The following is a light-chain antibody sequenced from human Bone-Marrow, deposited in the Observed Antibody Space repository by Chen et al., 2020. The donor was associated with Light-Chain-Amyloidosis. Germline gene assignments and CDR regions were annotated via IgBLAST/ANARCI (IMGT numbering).Light chain of an antibody. CDR2: DDS. V-gene: IGLV3-21*02. CDR1: NIGSTS. CDR3: QVCDRSSYRPV. J-gene: IGLJ3*02. Sequence: SYVLTQPSSVSVAPGQTATIACGGNNIGSTSVHWYQQTPGQAPLLVVYDDSDRPAGIPERMSGSNSGNTDTLAISRVEAGDEAGYCCQVCDRSSYRPVFGGVTKLTVL.